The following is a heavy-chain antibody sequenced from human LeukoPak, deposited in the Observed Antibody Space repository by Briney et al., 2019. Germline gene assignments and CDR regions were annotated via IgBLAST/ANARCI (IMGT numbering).Heavy chain of an antibody. V-gene: IGHV3-11*01. D-gene: IGHD6-19*01. Sequence: GGSLRLSCAASGFTFSDYYMSWIRQAPGKGLEWVSYISSSGSTIYYADPVKGRFTISRDNSRNTVYMQMDSLRAEDTAIYYCAGDRNSDWYSPLDYWGQGSQVTVSP. CDR2: ISSSGSTI. J-gene: IGHJ4*02. CDR1: GFTFSDYY. CDR3: AGDRNSDWYSPLDY.